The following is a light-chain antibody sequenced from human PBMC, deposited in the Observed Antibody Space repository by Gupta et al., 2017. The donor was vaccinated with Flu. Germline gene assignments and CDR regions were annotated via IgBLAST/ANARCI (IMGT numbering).Light chain of an antibody. J-gene: IGKJ4*01. CDR2: DAF. V-gene: IGKV3-20*01. Sequence: EIVLTQSPGTLSFSPGERATLSCRASQTVGNNYLAWYQQKPGQAPRLLIYDAFNRAAGIPDRCSGSGSGTDFTLTISGLEPQDFAVYYCHQYASSPLTFGGGTKVEIK. CDR3: HQYASSPLT. CDR1: QTVGNNY.